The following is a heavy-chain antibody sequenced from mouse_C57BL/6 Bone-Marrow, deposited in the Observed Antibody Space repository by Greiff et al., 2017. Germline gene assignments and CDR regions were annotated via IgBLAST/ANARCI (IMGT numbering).Heavy chain of an antibody. CDR1: GYTFTSYW. J-gene: IGHJ2*01. CDR3: ARSGPLWRSFDY. Sequence: QVQLQQPGAELVKPGASVKMSCKASGYTFTSYWITWVKQRPGQGLEWIGDIYPTSGRTNYNEKFKSKAILTVDTSSNTAYMQLSSLTSEDSAVFYCARSGPLWRSFDYWGQGTTLTVSS. V-gene: IGHV1-55*01. CDR2: IYPTSGRT. D-gene: IGHD3-1*01.